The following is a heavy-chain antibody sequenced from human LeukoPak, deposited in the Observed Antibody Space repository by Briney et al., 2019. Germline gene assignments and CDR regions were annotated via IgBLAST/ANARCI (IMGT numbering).Heavy chain of an antibody. Sequence: SETLSLTCTVSGGSISSYYWSWIRQPPGKGLEWIGYIYYSGSTNYNPSLKSRVTISVDTSKNQFSLKLSSVTAADTAVYYCARQKRGTSMVRGVANWFDPWGQGTLVTVSS. CDR3: ARQKRGTSMVRGVANWFDP. J-gene: IGHJ5*02. CDR1: GGSISSYY. V-gene: IGHV4-59*08. D-gene: IGHD3-10*01. CDR2: IYYSGST.